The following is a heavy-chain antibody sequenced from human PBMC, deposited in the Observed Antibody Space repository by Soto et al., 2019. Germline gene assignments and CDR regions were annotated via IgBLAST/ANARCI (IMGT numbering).Heavy chain of an antibody. V-gene: IGHV3-30*18. J-gene: IGHJ4*02. Sequence: VGSLRLSCAASGFTFSSYGMHWVRQAPGKGLEWVAVISYDGSNKYYADSVKGRFTISRDNSKNTLYLQMNSLRAEDTAVYYCAKGIAAAGSDYWGQGTLVTVSS. D-gene: IGHD6-13*01. CDR1: GFTFSSYG. CDR3: AKGIAAAGSDY. CDR2: ISYDGSNK.